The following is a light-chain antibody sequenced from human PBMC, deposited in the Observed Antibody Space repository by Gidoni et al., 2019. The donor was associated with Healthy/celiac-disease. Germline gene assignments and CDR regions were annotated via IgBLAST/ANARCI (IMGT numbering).Light chain of an antibody. V-gene: IGKV3-11*01. CDR1: QSVSTY. J-gene: IGKJ3*01. Sequence: DIVLTQSPVTLSLSPGERATLSCRASQSVSTYLAWYQQKPGQAPRLLIYDASNRATGIPARFSGSGSGTDFTLTISSLEPEDFAVYYCQQRTTWPPFTFGPXTKVEIK. CDR2: DAS. CDR3: QQRTTWPPFT.